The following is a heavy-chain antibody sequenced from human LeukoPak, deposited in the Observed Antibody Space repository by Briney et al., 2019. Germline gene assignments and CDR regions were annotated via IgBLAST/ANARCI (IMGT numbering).Heavy chain of an antibody. J-gene: IGHJ3*02. D-gene: IGHD3-10*01. V-gene: IGHV3-53*05. CDR3: ARVRVRGVIITHAFDI. CDR1: GFTVSSNY. Sequence: QPGGSLRLSCAASGFTVSSNYMSWVRQAPGKGLEWVSVIYSGGSTYYADSVKGRFTISRDNSKNTLYLQMNSLRAEDTAVYYCARVRVRGVIITHAFDIWGQGTMVTVSS. CDR2: IYSGGST.